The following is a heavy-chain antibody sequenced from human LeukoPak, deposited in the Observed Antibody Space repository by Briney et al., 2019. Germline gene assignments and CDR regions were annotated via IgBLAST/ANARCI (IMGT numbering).Heavy chain of an antibody. CDR1: GGSISSSSYY. V-gene: IGHV4-39*01. D-gene: IGHD3-22*01. J-gene: IGHJ3*02. CDR3: ASRVFTMILVVITTGLDDAFDI. CDR2: IYYSGST. Sequence: SETLSLTCAVSGGSISSSSYYWGWIRQPPGKGLEWIGSIYYSGSTYYNPSLKSRVTISVDTSKNQFSLKLSSVTAADTAVYYCASRVFTMILVVITTGLDDAFDIWGQGTMVTVSS.